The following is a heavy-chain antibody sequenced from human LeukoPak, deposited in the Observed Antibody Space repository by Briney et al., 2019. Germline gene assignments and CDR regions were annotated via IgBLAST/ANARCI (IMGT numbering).Heavy chain of an antibody. Sequence: SETLSLTCSVSGYSISSGYYWGWIRQPPGKGLEWIGSIYHSGSTYYNPSLKSRVTISVDTSKNQFSLKLSSVTASDTAVYYWARDWQGTSTHWGQGTLVTVSS. CDR3: ARDWQGTSTH. J-gene: IGHJ4*02. V-gene: IGHV4-38-2*02. D-gene: IGHD2-2*01. CDR2: IYHSGST. CDR1: GYSISSGYY.